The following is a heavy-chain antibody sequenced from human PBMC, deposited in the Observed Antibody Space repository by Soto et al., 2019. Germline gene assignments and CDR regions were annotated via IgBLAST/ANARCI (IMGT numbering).Heavy chain of an antibody. V-gene: IGHV1-18*01. CDR2: ISAYNGNT. D-gene: IGHD3-3*01. Sequence: ASVKVSCKASGYTFTSYGISWVRQAPGQGLEWMGWISAYNGNTNYAQKLQGRVTMTTDTSTSTAYMELRSLRSDDTAVYYCARESKGFLEWLLSDYYYYYGMDVWGQGTTVTVSS. J-gene: IGHJ6*02. CDR1: GYTFTSYG. CDR3: ARESKGFLEWLLSDYYYYYGMDV.